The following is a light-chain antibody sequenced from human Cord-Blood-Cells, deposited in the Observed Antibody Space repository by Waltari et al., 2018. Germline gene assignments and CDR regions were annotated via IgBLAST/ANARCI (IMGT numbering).Light chain of an antibody. Sequence: DIVMTQSPDSLAGSLGERATINGKSSQSVLSSSNNKNYLAWYQQKPGQPPKLLIYWASTRESGVPDRFSGSGSGTDFTLTISSLQAEDVAVYYCQQYYSTPYTFGQGTKLEIK. CDR1: QSVLSSSNNKNY. V-gene: IGKV4-1*01. CDR3: QQYYSTPYT. CDR2: WAS. J-gene: IGKJ2*01.